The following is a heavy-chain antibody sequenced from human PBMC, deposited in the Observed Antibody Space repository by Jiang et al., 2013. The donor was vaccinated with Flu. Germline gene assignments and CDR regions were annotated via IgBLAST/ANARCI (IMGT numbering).Heavy chain of an antibody. CDR3: AGTTKATNAFDI. Sequence: GPGLVKPSETLSLTCTVSGGSISSYYWSWIRQPPGKGLEWIGYIYYSGSTNYNPSLKSRVTISVDTSKNQFSLKLSSVTAADTAVYYCAGTTKATNAFDIWGQGTMVTVSS. J-gene: IGHJ3*02. CDR2: IYYSGST. D-gene: IGHD1-1*01. CDR1: GGSISSYY. V-gene: IGHV4-59*01.